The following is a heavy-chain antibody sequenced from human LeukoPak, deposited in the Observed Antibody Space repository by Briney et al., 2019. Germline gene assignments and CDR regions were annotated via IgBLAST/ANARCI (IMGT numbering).Heavy chain of an antibody. CDR2: IYYSGST. J-gene: IGHJ4*02. CDR1: GGSISSYY. Sequence: SETLSLTCTVSGGSISSYYWSWIRQPPGKGLEWIGNIYYSGSTNYNPSLESRVTISVDTSKNQFSLKLNSLTAADTAVYYCAXDTITRRGCDYWGQGTLVTVSS. CDR3: AXDTITRRGCDY. V-gene: IGHV4-59*01. D-gene: IGHD3-10*01.